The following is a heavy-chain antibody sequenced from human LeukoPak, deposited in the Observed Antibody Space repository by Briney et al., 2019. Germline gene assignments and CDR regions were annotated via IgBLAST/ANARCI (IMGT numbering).Heavy chain of an antibody. CDR1: GFTFSSYG. J-gene: IGHJ4*02. CDR2: IRYDGSNK. V-gene: IGHV3-30*02. Sequence: PGGSLRLSCAASGFTFSSYGMHWVRQAPGKGLEWVAFIRYDGSNKYYADSVKGRFTISRDNSKNTLYLQMNSLRAEDTAVYYCAKAGIVGAHAPDYWGQGTLVTVSS. D-gene: IGHD1-26*01. CDR3: AKAGIVGAHAPDY.